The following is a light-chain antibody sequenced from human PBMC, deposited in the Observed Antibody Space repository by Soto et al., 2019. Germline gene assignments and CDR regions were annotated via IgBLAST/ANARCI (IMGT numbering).Light chain of an antibody. V-gene: IGKV3-20*01. CDR3: QQYGSSVSIT. Sequence: DIVLTQSPGTMAMSPWERANRSCSASQSGSNNYLAWYQQKPGQAPRLLIYGASNRATGIPDRFSGSGSGADFTLTISRLEPEDFAVYYCQQYGSSVSITFGQGTRLEIK. CDR2: GAS. J-gene: IGKJ5*01. CDR1: QSGSNNY.